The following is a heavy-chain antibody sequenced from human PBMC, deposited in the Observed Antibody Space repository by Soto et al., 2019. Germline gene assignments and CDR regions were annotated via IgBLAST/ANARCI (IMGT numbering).Heavy chain of an antibody. Sequence: GGSLRLSCAASGFTFSSYAMSWVRQAPGKGLEWVSGITDSGASTYYADSVKGQFTISRDNSKNTLYLQMNSLRTEDTAVYYCAKRSGSAWRFDYWGQGTLVTVSS. J-gene: IGHJ4*02. CDR2: ITDSGAST. D-gene: IGHD6-19*01. CDR1: GFTFSSYA. V-gene: IGHV3-23*01. CDR3: AKRSGSAWRFDY.